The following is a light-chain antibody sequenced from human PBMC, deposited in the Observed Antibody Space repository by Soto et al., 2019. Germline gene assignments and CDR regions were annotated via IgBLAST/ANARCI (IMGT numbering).Light chain of an antibody. CDR2: KAS. CDR3: QQYEAYPLT. CDR1: QNINTW. J-gene: IGKJ4*01. V-gene: IGKV1-5*03. Sequence: DIQMTQSPSTLSASVGDRVTITCRASQNINTWLAWYQQKPGKAPYLLIYKASDLQSGVPSRFSDSASGTEFTLTISSLQPDDIATYYCQQYEAYPLTYGGGTKVEI.